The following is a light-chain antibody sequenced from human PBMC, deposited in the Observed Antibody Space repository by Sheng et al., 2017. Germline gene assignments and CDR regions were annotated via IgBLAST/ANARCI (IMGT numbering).Light chain of an antibody. J-gene: IGKJ1*01. V-gene: IGKV3-11*01. CDR3: QHRVDWPWT. CDR1: QSVSRY. CDR2: DAS. Sequence: EIVLTQSPATLSLSPGERASLSCRTSQSVSRYLNWYQQKPGQAPRLLIYDASTRATGTPARFSGSGSGTDFTLTISSLEPEDFAVYYCQHRVDWPWTFGQGTKVEIK.